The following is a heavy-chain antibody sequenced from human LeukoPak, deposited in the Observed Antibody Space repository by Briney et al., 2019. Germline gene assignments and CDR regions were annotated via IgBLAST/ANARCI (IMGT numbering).Heavy chain of an antibody. CDR3: IPVAGTGFDY. CDR1: GLAFSRYA. Sequence: GGSLRLSCAASGLAFSRYAMTWVRQAPGKGLEWVSAISRSGGSTYYADSVKGRFTISRDNSKNTLFLQMNSLRAEDTAVYYGIPVAGTGFDYWGQGTLVTVSS. V-gene: IGHV3-23*01. J-gene: IGHJ4*02. D-gene: IGHD6-19*01. CDR2: ISRSGGST.